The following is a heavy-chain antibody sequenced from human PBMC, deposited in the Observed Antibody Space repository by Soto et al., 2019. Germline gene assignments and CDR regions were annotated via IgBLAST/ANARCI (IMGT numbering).Heavy chain of an antibody. V-gene: IGHV1-18*04. J-gene: IGHJ3*02. CDR1: GYTFTSYG. CDR2: ISAYNGNT. D-gene: IGHD3-22*01. Sequence: ASVKVSCKASGYTFTSYGISWVRQAPGQGLEWMGWISAYNGNTNYAQKLQGRVTMTTDTSTSTAYMELRSLRSDDTAVYYCARASIYDSGLGAFDIWGQGTMVTVSS. CDR3: ARASIYDSGLGAFDI.